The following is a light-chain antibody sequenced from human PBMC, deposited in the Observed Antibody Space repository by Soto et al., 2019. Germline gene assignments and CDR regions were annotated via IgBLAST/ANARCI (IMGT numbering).Light chain of an antibody. Sequence: AIRMTQSPSSFSASTGDRVTITCRASQGISSYLAWYQQKPGKAPKLLIYAASTLQSGVPSRFSGSGSGTDFTLTISRLQSEDFASYYCQQYYSYPQYTFGQGTKVDTK. J-gene: IGKJ2*01. CDR2: AAS. CDR1: QGISSY. V-gene: IGKV1-8*01. CDR3: QQYYSYPQYT.